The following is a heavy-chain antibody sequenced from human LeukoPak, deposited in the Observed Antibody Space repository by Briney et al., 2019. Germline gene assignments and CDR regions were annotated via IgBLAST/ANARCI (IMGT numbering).Heavy chain of an antibody. CDR2: ISFDEITT. V-gene: IGHV3-30*18. CDR3: AKEGLPSGSYFSGWFDP. J-gene: IGHJ5*02. CDR1: GFTFSNFN. D-gene: IGHD3-10*01. Sequence: GGSLRLSCAASGFTFSNFNMNWVRQAPGKGLEWVAVISFDEITTYYADSVKGRFTISRDNSKNTLSLQMNSLRADDTAVYYCAKEGLPSGSYFSGWFDPWGQGTLVSVSS.